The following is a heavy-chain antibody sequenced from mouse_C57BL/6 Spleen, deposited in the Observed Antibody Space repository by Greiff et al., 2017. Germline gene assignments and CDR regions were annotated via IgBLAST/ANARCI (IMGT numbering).Heavy chain of an antibody. CDR1: GFTFSDYY. Sequence: EVKLVESEGGLVQPGSSMKLSCTASGFTFSDYYMAWVRQVQEKGLEWVANINYDGSSTYYLDSLKSRFIISRDNAKNILYLQMSSLKSEDTATYYCARERKDWYFDVWGTGTTVTVSS. CDR3: ARERKDWYFDV. CDR2: INYDGSST. V-gene: IGHV5-16*01. J-gene: IGHJ1*03.